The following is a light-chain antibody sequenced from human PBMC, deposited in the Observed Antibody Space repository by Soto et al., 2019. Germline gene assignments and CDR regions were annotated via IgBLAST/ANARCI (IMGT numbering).Light chain of an antibody. Sequence: IVVTQSPATVSMKTGGRATLSCRASQRLSNYLAWYQQIPGQAPRLLIVDASSRATGITTGFIGSGAWTDFTLTIISLLYEEYAIYYYCQRSAWPPSTFGHG. CDR3: CQRSAWPPST. V-gene: IGKV3-11*01. CDR1: QRLSNY. CDR2: DAS. J-gene: IGKJ5*01.